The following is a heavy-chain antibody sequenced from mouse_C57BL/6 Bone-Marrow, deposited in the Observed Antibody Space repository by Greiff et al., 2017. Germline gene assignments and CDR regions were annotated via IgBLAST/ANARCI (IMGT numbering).Heavy chain of an antibody. Sequence: QVQLQQPGAELVMPGASVKLSCKASGYAFTSYWMHWVKQRPGQGLEWIGEIDPSDSYTNYNQKFKGKSTLTVDKSSSTAYMQLSSLTSVDSAVYYFEIWTYRCGCDWYFDVWGTGTTVTVSS. D-gene: IGHD3-3*01. V-gene: IGHV1-69*01. CDR2: IDPSDSYT. CDR1: GYAFTSYW. J-gene: IGHJ1*03. CDR3: EIWTYRCGCDWYFDV.